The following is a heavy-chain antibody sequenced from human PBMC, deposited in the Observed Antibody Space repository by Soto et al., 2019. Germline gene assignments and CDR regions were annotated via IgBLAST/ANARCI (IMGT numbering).Heavy chain of an antibody. Sequence: SETLSLTCTVSGGSISSYYWSWIRQPPGKGLEWIGYIYYSGSTNYNPSLKSRVTISVDTSKNQFSLKLSSVTAVDTAVYYCAREGVVTAHHDAFDIWGQGTMVTVSS. CDR2: IYYSGST. CDR1: GGSISSYY. CDR3: AREGVVTAHHDAFDI. J-gene: IGHJ3*02. V-gene: IGHV4-59*01. D-gene: IGHD2-21*02.